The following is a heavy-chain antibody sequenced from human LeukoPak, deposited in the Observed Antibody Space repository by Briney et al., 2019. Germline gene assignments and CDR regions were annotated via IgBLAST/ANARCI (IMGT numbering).Heavy chain of an antibody. J-gene: IGHJ3*02. D-gene: IGHD3-16*02. CDR2: IWYDGSNK. Sequence: PGGSLRLSCAASGFTFSSYGMYWVRQAPGKGLEWVAVIWYDGSNKYYADSVKGRFTISRDNSKNTLYLQMNSLRAEDTAVYYCARELYDYVWGSYRAHDAFDIWGQGTMVTVSP. V-gene: IGHV3-33*01. CDR1: GFTFSSYG. CDR3: ARELYDYVWGSYRAHDAFDI.